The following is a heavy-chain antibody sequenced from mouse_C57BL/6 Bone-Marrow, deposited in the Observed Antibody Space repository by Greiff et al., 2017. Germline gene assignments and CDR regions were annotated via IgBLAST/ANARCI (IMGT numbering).Heavy chain of an antibody. V-gene: IGHV14-3*01. CDR1: GFNIKNTY. Sequence: SVAELVRPGASVKLSCTASGFNIKNTYMHWVKQRPEQGLEWIGRIDPANGNTKYAPKFQGKATITADTSSNTAYLQLSRLTSEDTAIYYCALYYGSSHYAMDYWGQGTSVTVSS. D-gene: IGHD1-1*01. CDR2: IDPANGNT. CDR3: ALYYGSSHYAMDY. J-gene: IGHJ4*01.